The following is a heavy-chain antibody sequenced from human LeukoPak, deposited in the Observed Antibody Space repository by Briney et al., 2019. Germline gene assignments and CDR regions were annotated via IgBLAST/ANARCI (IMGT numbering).Heavy chain of an antibody. J-gene: IGHJ4*02. V-gene: IGHV3-7*01. D-gene: IGHD1-26*01. CDR1: GFTFTSYA. CDR2: IKQDGSEK. Sequence: GGSLRLSCGASGFTFTSYAMSWVRQAPGKGLEWVANIKQDGSEKYYVDSVKGRFTISRDNAKNSLYLQMNSLRAEDTAVYYCARVRGSYGYYFDYWGQGTLVTVSS. CDR3: ARVRGSYGYYFDY.